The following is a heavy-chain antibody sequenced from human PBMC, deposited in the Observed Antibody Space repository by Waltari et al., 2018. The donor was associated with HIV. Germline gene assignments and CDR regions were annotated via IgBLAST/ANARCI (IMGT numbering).Heavy chain of an antibody. V-gene: IGHV3-23*01. J-gene: IGHJ4*02. CDR2: IRGEGAGT. CDR3: AVRTVGATYY. D-gene: IGHD1-26*01. Sequence: VQLLESGGGLVQPGGSLRLSCAASGISISTYAMSWVRQAPGKGLEWVSAIRGEGAGTFYGDSVKGRFTVSRDSSKNTLYLQMSSLRVEDTALYYCAVRTVGATYYWGQGTLVTVSS. CDR1: GISISTYA.